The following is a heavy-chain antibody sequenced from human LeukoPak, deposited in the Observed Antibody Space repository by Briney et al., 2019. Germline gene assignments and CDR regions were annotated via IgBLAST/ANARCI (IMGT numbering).Heavy chain of an antibody. Sequence: DPGGSLRLSCAASGFPFSKYAMRCVPQATGKGVEGVSVINESGTTTYYAASVKGRFTISRDSSKNTLYLQMNSLRAEDTALYYCAKADSISLNWFDPWGQGTLVTVSS. V-gene: IGHV3-23*05. CDR2: INESGTTT. CDR1: GFPFSKYA. CDR3: AKADSISLNWFDP. D-gene: IGHD3-9*01. J-gene: IGHJ5*02.